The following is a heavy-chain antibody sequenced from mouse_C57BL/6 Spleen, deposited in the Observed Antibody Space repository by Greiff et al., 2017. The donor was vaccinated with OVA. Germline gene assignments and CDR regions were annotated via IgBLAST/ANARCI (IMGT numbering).Heavy chain of an antibody. CDR1: GSTFTSYW. D-gene: IGHD2-2*01. V-gene: IGHV1-64*01. J-gene: IGHJ2*01. CDR2: IHPNSGST. CDR3: ARTEGGYDLLDY. Sequence: QVQLQQPGAELVKPGASVKLSCKASGSTFTSYWMHWVKQRPGQGLEWIGMIHPNSGSTNYNEKFKSKATLTVDKSSSTAYMQLSSLTSEDSAVYYCARTEGGYDLLDYWGQGTTLTVSS.